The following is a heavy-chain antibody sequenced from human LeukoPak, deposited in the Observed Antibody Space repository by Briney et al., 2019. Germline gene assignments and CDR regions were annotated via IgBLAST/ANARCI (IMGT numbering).Heavy chain of an antibody. CDR1: GFTFSNHA. Sequence: GGSLRLSCATSGFTFSNHAMHWVRQATGKGLEWVSAIGTAGDTFYPGSVKGRFTISRENAKNSLSLQMNSLRAEDTAVYYCERQKTPHGNFNYGGQETLVTVSS. J-gene: IGHJ4*02. V-gene: IGHV3-13*01. CDR3: ERQKTPHGNFNY. D-gene: IGHD1-1*01. CDR2: IGTAGDT.